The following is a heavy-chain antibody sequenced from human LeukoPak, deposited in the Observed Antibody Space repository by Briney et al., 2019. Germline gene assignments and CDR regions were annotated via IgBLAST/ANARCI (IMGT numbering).Heavy chain of an antibody. CDR2: INHSGST. V-gene: IGHV4-34*01. CDR3: ARGGFRHYYDSSGYYDY. Sequence: PSETLSVTCAVYGGSFSGYYWSWIRQPPGKGLEWIGEINHSGSTNYNPSLKSRVTISVDTSKNQFSLKLSSVTAADTAVYYCARGGFRHYYDSSGYYDYWGQGTLVTVSS. J-gene: IGHJ4*02. CDR1: GGSFSGYY. D-gene: IGHD3-22*01.